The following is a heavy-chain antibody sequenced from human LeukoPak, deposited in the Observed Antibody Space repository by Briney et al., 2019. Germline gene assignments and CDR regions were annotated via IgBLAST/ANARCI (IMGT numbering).Heavy chain of an antibody. V-gene: IGHV3-23*01. D-gene: IGHD5-12*01. CDR2: ISGSGGST. CDR1: GFTFSSYA. CDR3: AKGLVGWLRLTGGLAFDI. Sequence: GGSLRLSCAASGFTFSSYAMSWVRQAPGKELEWVSAISGSGGSTYYADSVKGRFTISRDNSKNTLYLQMNSLRAEDTAVYYCAKGLVGWLRLTGGLAFDIWGQGTMVTVSS. J-gene: IGHJ3*02.